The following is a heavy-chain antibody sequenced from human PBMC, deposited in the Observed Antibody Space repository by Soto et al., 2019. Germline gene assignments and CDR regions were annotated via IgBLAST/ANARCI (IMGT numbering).Heavy chain of an antibody. CDR2: VFHAGNT. CDR1: GGSFTEAY. CDR3: ARAPRELLAEGPLFLYYYYGFDV. J-gene: IGHJ6*02. Sequence: QVQLQQWGAGLLKPSGTLSLTCTVSGGSFTEAYWTWVRQSPGRGLEWIGEVFHAGNTNYNPSLKSRVTLSLDTAKNQFSLRLTSVTAADSAVYDCARAPRELLAEGPLFLYYYYGFDVWGQGTTVIVSS. D-gene: IGHD1-7*01. V-gene: IGHV4-34*12.